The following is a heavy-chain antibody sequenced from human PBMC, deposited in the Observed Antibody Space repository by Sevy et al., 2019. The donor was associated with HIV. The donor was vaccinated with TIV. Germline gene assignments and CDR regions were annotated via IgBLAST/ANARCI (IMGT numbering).Heavy chain of an antibody. Sequence: GESLKISCKGSGYSFTSYWIGWVRQMPGKGLEWMGIIYPGDSDTRYSPSFHGQVTISADKSISTAYLQWSSLKASDTAMYYCARQGDYYDSSGYYYPFDYWGQGTLVTVSS. J-gene: IGHJ4*02. D-gene: IGHD3-22*01. CDR3: ARQGDYYDSSGYYYPFDY. CDR1: GYSFTSYW. CDR2: IYPGDSDT. V-gene: IGHV5-51*01.